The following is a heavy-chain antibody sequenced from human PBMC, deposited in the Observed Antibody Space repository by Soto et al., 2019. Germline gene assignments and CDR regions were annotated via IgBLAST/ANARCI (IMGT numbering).Heavy chain of an antibody. CDR1: GFSLSTSGVG. Sequence: QITLKESGPTLVKPTQTLTLTCTFSGFSLSTSGVGVGWIRQPPGKALEWLALIYWDDDKRYSPSLKSRLTIXKXTSNNQVVLTMTNMGPVDTATYYCAHRRLYYYGMDVWGQGTTVTVSS. CDR2: IYWDDDK. J-gene: IGHJ6*02. V-gene: IGHV2-5*02. D-gene: IGHD5-12*01. CDR3: AHRRLYYYGMDV.